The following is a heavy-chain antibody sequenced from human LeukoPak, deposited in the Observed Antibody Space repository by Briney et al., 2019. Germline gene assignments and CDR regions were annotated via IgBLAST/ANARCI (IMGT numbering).Heavy chain of an antibody. D-gene: IGHD2-21*02. CDR2: IYPGDSDT. CDR1: GYSFTSYW. J-gene: IGHJ4*02. Sequence: GESLKISCKGSGYSFTSYWIGWVRQMPGKGLEWMGIIYPGDSDTRYSPSFQGQVTISADKSISTAYLQWSSLKASDTAMYYCAGRLFAYCGGDCYSAIGYWGQGTLVTVSS. CDR3: AGRLFAYCGGDCYSAIGY. V-gene: IGHV5-51*01.